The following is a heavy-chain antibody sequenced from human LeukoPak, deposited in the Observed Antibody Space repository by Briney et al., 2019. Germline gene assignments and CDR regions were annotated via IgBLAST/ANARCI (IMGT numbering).Heavy chain of an antibody. CDR3: ARAKIGYCSSTSCPSHFDY. CDR1: GFTFSSYA. V-gene: IGHV3-23*01. J-gene: IGHJ4*02. Sequence: GGSLRLSCAASGFTFSSYAMSWVRQAPGKGLEWVSAISGSGGSTYYADSVKGRLTISRDNAKNTLYLQMNSLRAEDTAVYYCARAKIGYCSSTSCPSHFDYWGQGTLVTVSS. D-gene: IGHD2-2*01. CDR2: ISGSGGST.